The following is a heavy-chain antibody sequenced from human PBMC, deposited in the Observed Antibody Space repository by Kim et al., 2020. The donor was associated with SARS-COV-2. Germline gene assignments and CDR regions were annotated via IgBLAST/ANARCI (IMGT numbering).Heavy chain of an antibody. Sequence: GESLKISCKGSGYSFTSYWISWVRQMPGKGLEWMGRIDPSDSYTNYSPSFQCHVTISADKSISTAYLQWSSLKASDTAMYYCARHGTYYDILTGYILLWGQGTLVTVSS. CDR2: IDPSDSYT. CDR1: GYSFTSYW. V-gene: IGHV5-10-1*01. D-gene: IGHD3-9*01. J-gene: IGHJ4*02. CDR3: ARHGTYYDILTGYILL.